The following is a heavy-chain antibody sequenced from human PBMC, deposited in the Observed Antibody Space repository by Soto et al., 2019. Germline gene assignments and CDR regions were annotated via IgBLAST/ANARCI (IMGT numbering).Heavy chain of an antibody. CDR1: GGSISSYY. CDR3: AREIAQKTVAYCGGDCYSTFFDY. J-gene: IGHJ4*02. V-gene: IGHV4-59*01. D-gene: IGHD2-21*02. Sequence: SETLSLTCTVSGGSISSYYWSWIRQPPGKGLEWIGYIYYSGSTNYNPSLKSRVTISVDTSKNQFSLKLSSVTAADTAVYYCAREIAQKTVAYCGGDCYSTFFDYWGQGTLVTVSS. CDR2: IYYSGST.